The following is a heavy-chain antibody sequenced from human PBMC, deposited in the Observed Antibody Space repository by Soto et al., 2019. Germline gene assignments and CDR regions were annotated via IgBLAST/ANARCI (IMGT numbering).Heavy chain of an antibody. D-gene: IGHD3-10*01. J-gene: IGHJ5*02. Sequence: SETLSLTCAVSSGSISSSNWWSWVRQPPGKGLEWIGEIYHSGSTNYNPSLKSRVTISVDKSKNQFSLKLSSVTAADTAVYYCARAGRGVINWFDPWGQGTLVTVSS. CDR1: SGSISSSNW. CDR3: ARAGRGVINWFDP. CDR2: IYHSGST. V-gene: IGHV4-4*02.